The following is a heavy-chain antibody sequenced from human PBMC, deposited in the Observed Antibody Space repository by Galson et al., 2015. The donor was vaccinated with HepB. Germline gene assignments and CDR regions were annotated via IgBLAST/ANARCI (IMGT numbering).Heavy chain of an antibody. V-gene: IGHV3-30*03. J-gene: IGHJ4*02. Sequence: SLRLSCAASGFIFSNYGMHWVRQAPGKGLEWVAVITYDGSDKYYADSVKGRFTISRDNSKNTLYLQMNSLRAEDTAVYYCARGGHYYDSSGYVYWGQGTLVTVSS. CDR2: ITYDGSDK. D-gene: IGHD3-22*01. CDR3: ARGGHYYDSSGYVY. CDR1: GFIFSNYG.